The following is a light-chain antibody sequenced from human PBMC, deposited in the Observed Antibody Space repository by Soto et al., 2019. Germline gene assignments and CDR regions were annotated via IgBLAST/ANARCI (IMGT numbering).Light chain of an antibody. CDR2: EVS. Sequence: QSALTQPASVSGSPGQSITISCTGTRTDVGGYDFVSWYQQHPGKVPKLIIYEVSNRPSGVSNRFSGSKSGNTASLTISGLQAEGEADYYCSSYVSSSTYVFGSGTKVTVL. CDR1: RTDVGGYDF. V-gene: IGLV2-14*01. CDR3: SSYVSSSTYV. J-gene: IGLJ1*01.